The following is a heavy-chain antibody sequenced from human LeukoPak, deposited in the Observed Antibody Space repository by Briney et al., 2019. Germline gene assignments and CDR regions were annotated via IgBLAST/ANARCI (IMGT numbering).Heavy chain of an antibody. D-gene: IGHD6-13*01. Sequence: PGGSLRLSCAATGFTFDDYAMNWVRQAPGKGLEWVSGISWNSGSIGYADSVKGRFTISRDNAKNSLYLQMNSLRAEDTALYYCAQGSSSLPTGWFDPWGQGTPVTVSS. CDR3: AQGSSSLPTGWFDP. CDR1: GFTFDDYA. J-gene: IGHJ5*02. V-gene: IGHV3-9*01. CDR2: ISWNSGSI.